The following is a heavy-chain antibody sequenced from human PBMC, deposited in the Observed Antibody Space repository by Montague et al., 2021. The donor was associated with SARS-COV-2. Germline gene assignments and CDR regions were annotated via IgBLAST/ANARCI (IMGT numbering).Heavy chain of an antibody. D-gene: IGHD2-15*01. CDR3: AGGPAATYYYGMDV. Sequence: TRSLTCTVSGGSISSGRYYWSWIRQPAGKGLEWIGRIYTSGSTNYNPSLKSRVTISVDTSKNQFSLKLSSVTAADTAVYYCAGGPAATYYYGMDVWGQGTTVTVSS. V-gene: IGHV4-61*02. J-gene: IGHJ6*02. CDR1: GGSISSGRYY. CDR2: IYTSGST.